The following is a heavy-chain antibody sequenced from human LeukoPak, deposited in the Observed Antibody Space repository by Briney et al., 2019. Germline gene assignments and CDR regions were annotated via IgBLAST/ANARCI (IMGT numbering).Heavy chain of an antibody. CDR1: GFTFSTYS. D-gene: IGHD6-25*01. CDR2: ITSATYT. Sequence: PGGSLRLSCAASGFTFSTYSMNWVRQAPGKGLEWVSSITSATYTYYADSVKGRFTISRDNAKNALYLQMSSLRGEDTAVYYCARDPGSGGSWGQGTLVTVSS. CDR3: ARDPGSGGS. V-gene: IGHV3-21*01. J-gene: IGHJ5*02.